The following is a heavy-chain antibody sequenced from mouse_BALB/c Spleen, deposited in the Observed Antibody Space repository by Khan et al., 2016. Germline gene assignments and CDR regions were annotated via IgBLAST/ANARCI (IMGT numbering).Heavy chain of an antibody. V-gene: IGHV14-1*02. CDR1: GFFIKDYY. Sequence: VQLQQSGAELVRPGALFLLSCQSTGFFIKDYYLHWVKPRPEQGLEWVGWIDPENGHTIYDPKFQGKASMTADTSSNTAYLQLSSLKYEDTAVYYCAGEITYHTSRGFAYWGQGTLVIVSA. D-gene: IGHD1-1*01. CDR3: AGEITYHTSRGFAY. CDR2: IDPENGHT. J-gene: IGHJ3*01.